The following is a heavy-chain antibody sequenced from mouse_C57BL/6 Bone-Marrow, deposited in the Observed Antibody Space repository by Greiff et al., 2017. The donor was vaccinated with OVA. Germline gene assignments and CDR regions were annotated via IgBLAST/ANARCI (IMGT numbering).Heavy chain of an antibody. CDR3: ARDGGNHGGEFAD. Sequence: EVQLVESGGGLVKPGGSLKLSCAASGFTFSSYAMSWVRQTPEKRLEWVATISDGGSYTYYPDNVKGRFTISRDNAKNNRYLQMSHLKSEDTAMXYSARDGGNHGGEFADWGQGTLVTVSA. J-gene: IGHJ3*01. D-gene: IGHD2-1*01. V-gene: IGHV5-4*01. CDR1: GFTFSSYA. CDR2: ISDGGSYT.